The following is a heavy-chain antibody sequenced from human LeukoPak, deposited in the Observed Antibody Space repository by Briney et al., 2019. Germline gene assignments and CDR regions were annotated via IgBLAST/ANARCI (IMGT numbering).Heavy chain of an antibody. CDR2: IYTNGGT. CDR3: AGRPY. V-gene: IGHV4-4*07. Sequence: SETLSHTRTVSGGSVSSYYCSWIRQPAGKGLEWMGRIYTNGGTDYNASLRSRVTISVEKTNNQFSLKMTAVTVADTDVYYCAGRPYCGKGILVTVSS. CDR1: GGSVSSYY. J-gene: IGHJ4*02.